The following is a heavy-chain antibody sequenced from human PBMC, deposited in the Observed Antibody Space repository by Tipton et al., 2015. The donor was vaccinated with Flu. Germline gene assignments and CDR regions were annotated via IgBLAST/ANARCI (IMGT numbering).Heavy chain of an antibody. CDR1: GGSISFYY. CDR3: ARVRAYISSSEEDHFDY. CDR2: ISQSGST. V-gene: IGHV4-59*01. D-gene: IGHD6-6*01. Sequence: TLSLTCTISGGSISFYYWSWIRQPPGKGLEWIGYISQSGSTNYNPSLRSRVTISIDASENQFSLNLRSVTAADTAVYYCARVRAYISSSEEDHFDYWGQGVLVAVAS. J-gene: IGHJ4*02.